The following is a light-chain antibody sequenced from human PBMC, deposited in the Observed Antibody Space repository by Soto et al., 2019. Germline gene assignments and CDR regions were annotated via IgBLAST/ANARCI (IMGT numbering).Light chain of an antibody. J-gene: IGKJ1*01. V-gene: IGKV3D-15*01. Sequence: EIIMTQSPATLSVSPGEGATLSCRASQGIGSTLAWYQQKPGQAPRLLIFDASARAVDIPGRFSGSKSGTEFTLTISSLQPEDFAVYYCHYYDKWPPGTFGQGTKVDIK. CDR3: HYYDKWPPGT. CDR1: QGIGST. CDR2: DAS.